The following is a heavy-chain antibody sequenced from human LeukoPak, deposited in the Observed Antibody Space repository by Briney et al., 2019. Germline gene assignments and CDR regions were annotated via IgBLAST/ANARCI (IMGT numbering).Heavy chain of an antibody. V-gene: IGHV4-59*01. CDR1: GDSITDDY. CDR2: ISYSGRA. Sequence: SETLSLTCTVSGDSITDDYWSWIRQPPGKGLEWIGYISYSGRATYNPSVKSRVTISLATSRPQFSLSLTSVTAADTAVYYCARVSAGGGSEWVDNWGQGTLVTVSS. D-gene: IGHD1-26*01. J-gene: IGHJ5*02. CDR3: ARVSAGGGSEWVDN.